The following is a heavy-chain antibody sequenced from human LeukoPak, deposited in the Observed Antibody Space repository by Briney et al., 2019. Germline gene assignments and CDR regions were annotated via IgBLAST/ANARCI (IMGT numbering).Heavy chain of an antibody. CDR3: ARVGGVAGRTGYDY. V-gene: IGHV1-18*01. D-gene: IGHD6-19*01. J-gene: IGHJ4*02. Sequence: ASVTVSCKASGYTFTSYGISWVRQAPGQGLEWMGWISAYNGNTNYAQKLQGRVTMTTDTSTSTAYMELRSLRSDDTAVYYCARVGGVAGRTGYDYWGQGTLVTVSS. CDR1: GYTFTSYG. CDR2: ISAYNGNT.